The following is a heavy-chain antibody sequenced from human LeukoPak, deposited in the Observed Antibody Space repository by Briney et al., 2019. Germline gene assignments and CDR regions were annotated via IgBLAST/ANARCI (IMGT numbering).Heavy chain of an antibody. Sequence: SQTLSLTCTVSGGSISSGVYYWSWIRQHPGKGLEWIGYIYYSGSTYYNPSLKSRVTISVDTSKNQFSLKLSSVTAADTAVYYCARTGGVVVTAKDYFDYWGQGTLVTVSS. D-gene: IGHD2-21*02. J-gene: IGHJ4*02. CDR2: IYYSGST. CDR1: GGSISSGVYY. V-gene: IGHV4-31*03. CDR3: ARTGGVVVTAKDYFDY.